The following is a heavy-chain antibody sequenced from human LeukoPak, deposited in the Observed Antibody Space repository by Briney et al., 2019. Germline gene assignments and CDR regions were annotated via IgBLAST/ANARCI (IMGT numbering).Heavy chain of an antibody. CDR1: GFAFSSYA. CDR2: ISGSGGST. D-gene: IGHD5-18*01. V-gene: IGHV3-23*01. Sequence: GGSLRLSCAASGFAFSSYAMSWVRQAPGKGLEWVSAISGSGGSTYYADSVKGRFTISRDNSKNTVYLQVNSLRAEDTAVFYCAKDRAWLQFWSWGQGTLVTVSS. J-gene: IGHJ4*02. CDR3: AKDRAWLQFWS.